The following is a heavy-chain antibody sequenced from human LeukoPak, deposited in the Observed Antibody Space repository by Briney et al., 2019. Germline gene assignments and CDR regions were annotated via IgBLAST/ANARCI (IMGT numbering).Heavy chain of an antibody. D-gene: IGHD3-22*01. Sequence: ASVKVSCKASGGTFSSYANSWVRQAPGQGLEWMGGIIPIFGTANYAQKFHGRVTITADESTSTAYMELSSLRSEDTAVYYCASARTDDSSGYYRYYFDYWGQGTLVTVSS. J-gene: IGHJ4*02. CDR3: ASARTDDSSGYYRYYFDY. V-gene: IGHV1-69*13. CDR2: IIPIFGTA. CDR1: GGTFSSYA.